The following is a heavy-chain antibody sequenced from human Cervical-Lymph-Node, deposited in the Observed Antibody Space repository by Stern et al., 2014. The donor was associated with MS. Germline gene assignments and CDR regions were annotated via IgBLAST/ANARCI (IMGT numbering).Heavy chain of an antibody. Sequence: EVQLEESGAKVKKPGESLKISCKGSGYDFTTYSIAWVRQMPGKGLEWMGIIYPADSDTRYSPSFRGQVTISVDKSISTAYLQWSSLKASDTAMYYCARRDRYYNFWSGHYTEGGYNWFDPWGQGTLVTVSS. J-gene: IGHJ5*02. CDR2: IYPADSDT. CDR3: ARRDRYYNFWSGHYTEGGYNWFDP. V-gene: IGHV5-51*01. CDR1: GYDFTTYS. D-gene: IGHD3-3*01.